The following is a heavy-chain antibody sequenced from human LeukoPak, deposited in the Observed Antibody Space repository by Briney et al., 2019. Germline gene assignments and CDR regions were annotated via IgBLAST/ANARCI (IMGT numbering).Heavy chain of an antibody. CDR1: GGSISSSSYY. CDR2: ICYSGST. CDR3: AREFEYSSSSDWFDP. Sequence: SETLSLTCTVSGGSISSSSYYWGWIRQPPGKGLEWIGSICYSGSTYYNPSLKSRVTISVDTSKNQFSLKLSSVTAADTAVYYCAREFEYSSSSDWFDPWGQGTLVTVSS. D-gene: IGHD6-6*01. J-gene: IGHJ5*02. V-gene: IGHV4-39*02.